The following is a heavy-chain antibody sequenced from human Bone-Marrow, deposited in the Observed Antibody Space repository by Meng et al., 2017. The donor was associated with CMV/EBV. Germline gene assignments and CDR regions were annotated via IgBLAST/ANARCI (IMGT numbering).Heavy chain of an antibody. CDR3: ARGDGGYSKEFYYYGMDV. CDR1: GGSISSGDYY. J-gene: IGHJ6*02. Sequence: SETLSLTCTVSGGSISSGDYYWSWIRQPPGKGLEWIGYIYYSGNTYYNPSLKSRVTISVDTSKNQFSLKLSSVTAADTAVYYCARGDGGYSKEFYYYGMDVWGQGTTVTVSS. V-gene: IGHV4-30-4*08. D-gene: IGHD4-11*01. CDR2: IYYSGNT.